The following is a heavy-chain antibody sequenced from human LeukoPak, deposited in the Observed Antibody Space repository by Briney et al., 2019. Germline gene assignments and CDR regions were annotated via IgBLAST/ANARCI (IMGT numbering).Heavy chain of an antibody. CDR3: ARDGGRYCRGGRCYSGWFDP. CDR2: INTDESAS. J-gene: IGHJ5*02. CDR1: GFTFTNYW. Sequence: GGSLRLSCAASGFTFTNYWIHWVRQAPGKGLVWVSRINTDESASNYADSVKGRFTVSRDNAKNTVYLQMNSLRVEDTAVYYCARDGGRYCRGGRCYSGWFDPWGQGTLVTVSS. D-gene: IGHD2-15*01. V-gene: IGHV3-74*01.